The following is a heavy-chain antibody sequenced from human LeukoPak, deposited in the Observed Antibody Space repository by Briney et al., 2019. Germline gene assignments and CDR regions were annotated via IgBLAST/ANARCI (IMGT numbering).Heavy chain of an antibody. D-gene: IGHD2-2*01. CDR2: ISGSGGST. J-gene: IGHJ4*02. Sequence: GGSLRLSCAASGFTFSSNAMSWVRQPPGKGLKWVSAISGSGGSTYYADSVKGRFTISRDNSKNTLYLQMNSLRAEDTAVYYCAKDQGYCSSTTCYDVDYWGQGTLVTVSS. CDR3: AKDQGYCSSTTCYDVDY. CDR1: GFTFSSNA. V-gene: IGHV3-23*01.